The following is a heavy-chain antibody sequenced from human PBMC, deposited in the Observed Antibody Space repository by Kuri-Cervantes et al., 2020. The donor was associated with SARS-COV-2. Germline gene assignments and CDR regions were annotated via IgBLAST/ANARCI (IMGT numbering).Heavy chain of an antibody. V-gene: IGHV6-1*01. CDR1: GDSVSSTSAA. Sequence: SQTLSLTCAISGDSVSSTSAAWNWIRQSPSRGLEWLGRTYHRSKWYNEYAVSVKSRITINPDTSKNQFSLQLNFVTPEDTAVYYCARASDGYCSGGSCYSGYFHHWGQGTLVTVSS. CDR2: TYHRSKWYN. D-gene: IGHD2-15*01. CDR3: ARASDGYCSGGSCYSGYFHH. J-gene: IGHJ1*01.